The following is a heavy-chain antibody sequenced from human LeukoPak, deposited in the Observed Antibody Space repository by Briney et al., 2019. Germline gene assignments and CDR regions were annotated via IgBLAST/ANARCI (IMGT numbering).Heavy chain of an antibody. Sequence: GGSLRLSCVASGFTFSSYGMHWVRQAPGKGLEWLALISYEGRLTFYADSLKGRFTISRDNSKNTLYLQINSLRPEDTAVYYCTTSPVPGIDYWGQGIQVTVSS. D-gene: IGHD6-19*01. CDR3: TTSPVPGIDY. CDR1: GFTFSSYG. V-gene: IGHV3-30*03. CDR2: ISYEGRLT. J-gene: IGHJ4*02.